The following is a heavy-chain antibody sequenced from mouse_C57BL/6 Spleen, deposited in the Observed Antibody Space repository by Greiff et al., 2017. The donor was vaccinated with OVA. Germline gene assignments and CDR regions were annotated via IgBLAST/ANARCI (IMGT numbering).Heavy chain of an antibody. J-gene: IGHJ1*03. Sequence: DVMLVESGGGLVKPGGSLKLSCAASGFTFSSYAMSWVRQTPEKRLEWVATISDGGSYTYYPDNVKGRFTISRDNAKNNLYLQMSHLKSEDTATYYCAGDPGVYYGSSYGGYFDVWGTGTTVTVSS. CDR1: GFTFSSYA. D-gene: IGHD1-1*01. V-gene: IGHV5-4*01. CDR2: ISDGGSYT. CDR3: AGDPGVYYGSSYGGYFDV.